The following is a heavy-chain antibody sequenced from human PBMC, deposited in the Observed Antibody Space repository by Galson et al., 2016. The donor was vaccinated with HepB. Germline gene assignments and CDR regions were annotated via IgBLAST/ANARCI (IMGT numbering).Heavy chain of an antibody. D-gene: IGHD3-10*01. J-gene: IGHJ4*02. Sequence: SLRLSCAASGFTFNSFATHWVRQAPGKGLEWMTLISYDGSTQYYADSVKGRFTISRDNSKNTLYLHMNTVKPDDTAVYYCARSSWFRESFHPLDFWGQGTPVTVSA. CDR3: ARSSWFRESFHPLDF. V-gene: IGHV3-30*03. CDR1: GFTFNSFA. CDR2: ISYDGSTQ.